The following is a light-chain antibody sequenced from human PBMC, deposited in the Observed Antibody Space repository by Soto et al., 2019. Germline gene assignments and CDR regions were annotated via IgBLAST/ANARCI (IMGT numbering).Light chain of an antibody. V-gene: IGKV3-20*01. Sequence: IVLSQSPVTLSLSPGERATLSRNDSQSDSSSYLAWYQQKPGQAPRLLIYGASSRDTGIPDRFSGGGSGTDFTLTISRLEPEDFAVYYCQQFSSYPLTFGGGTKVDIK. J-gene: IGKJ4*01. CDR1: QSDSSSY. CDR2: GAS. CDR3: QQFSSYPLT.